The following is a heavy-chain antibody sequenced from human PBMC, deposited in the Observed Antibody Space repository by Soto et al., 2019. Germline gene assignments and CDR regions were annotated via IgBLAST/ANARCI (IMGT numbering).Heavy chain of an antibody. D-gene: IGHD3-3*01. Sequence: PGESLKISCKGSGYSFTSYWIGWVRQMPGKGLEWMGIIYPGDSDTRYSPSFQGQVTISADKSISTAYLQWSSLKASDTAMYYCARHGKSFLEWLSTQNYYYYGMDVWGQGTTVTVSS. V-gene: IGHV5-51*01. CDR3: ARHGKSFLEWLSTQNYYYYGMDV. CDR1: GYSFTSYW. J-gene: IGHJ6*02. CDR2: IYPGDSDT.